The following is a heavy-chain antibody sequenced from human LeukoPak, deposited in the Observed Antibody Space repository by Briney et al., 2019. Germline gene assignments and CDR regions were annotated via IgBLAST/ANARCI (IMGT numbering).Heavy chain of an antibody. Sequence: TGGSLRLSCAASGFTFNSYAMSWVRQAPGKGLEWVSAISGSGGSTYYADSVKGRFTISRDNSKNTLYLQMNSLRAEDTAVYYCAKDRLGYSSGWFDPWGQGTLVTVSS. CDR2: ISGSGGST. J-gene: IGHJ5*02. V-gene: IGHV3-23*01. D-gene: IGHD6-19*01. CDR1: GFTFNSYA. CDR3: AKDRLGYSSGWFDP.